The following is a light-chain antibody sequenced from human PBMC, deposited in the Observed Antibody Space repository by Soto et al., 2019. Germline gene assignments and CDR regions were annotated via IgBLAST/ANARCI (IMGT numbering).Light chain of an antibody. Sequence: EVVMTQSPATLSVSPGERATLSCRASQRVSSNLAWYQQKPGQAPRLLIYGASTRATGIPARFSGSGSGTEFTLTISSVQSGEIAIYYCRKWHEWWTFGQGNKVEIK. CDR3: RKWHEWWT. CDR1: QRVSSN. V-gene: IGKV3-15*01. J-gene: IGKJ1*01. CDR2: GAS.